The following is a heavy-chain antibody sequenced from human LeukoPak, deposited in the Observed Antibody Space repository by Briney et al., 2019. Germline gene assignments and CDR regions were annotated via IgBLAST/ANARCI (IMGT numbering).Heavy chain of an antibody. CDR3: ARQNNPGNFDI. D-gene: IGHD1-14*01. V-gene: IGHV4-38-2*02. Sequence: SETLSLTCTVSGYSISSGYYWGWIRQPPGKGLEWIGSIYHSGRTFYNPSLKSRVTISVDTSKNQFSLKLSSVTAADTAVYYCARQNNPGNFDIWGQGTMVTVSS. J-gene: IGHJ3*02. CDR2: IYHSGRT. CDR1: GYSISSGYY.